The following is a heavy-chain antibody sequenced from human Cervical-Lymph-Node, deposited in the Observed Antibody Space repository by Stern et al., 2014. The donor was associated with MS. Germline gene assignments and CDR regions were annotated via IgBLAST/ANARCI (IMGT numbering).Heavy chain of an antibody. D-gene: IGHD2-21*02. CDR2: YDPQHGET. J-gene: IGHJ6*02. Sequence: QMQLEQSGDEVKKPGASVKVSCKVSGYTLTEMSKHWVRQAPGKGLEWMGGYDPQHGETVYAQKIQGRVTMAEDRSTDTAYMELTSLRSDDTAVYYCATHRGRVTYYYGLDVWGQGTTVTVSS. CDR1: GYTLTEMS. CDR3: ATHRGRVTYYYGLDV. V-gene: IGHV1-24*01.